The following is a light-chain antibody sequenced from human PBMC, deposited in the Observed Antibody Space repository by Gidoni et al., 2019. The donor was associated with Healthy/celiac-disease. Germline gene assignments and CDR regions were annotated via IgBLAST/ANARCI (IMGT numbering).Light chain of an antibody. Sequence: DIVMTQSPDSLAVSLGERATINCKSSQSVLYSSNNKNYLAWYQQKPGPPPKLLIYWASTRESGVPDRFSGSGSGTDFTLTISSLQAEDVAVYYCQQYYSTPPTFXGXTKVEIK. V-gene: IGKV4-1*01. J-gene: IGKJ4*01. CDR3: QQYYSTPPT. CDR2: WAS. CDR1: QSVLYSSNNKNY.